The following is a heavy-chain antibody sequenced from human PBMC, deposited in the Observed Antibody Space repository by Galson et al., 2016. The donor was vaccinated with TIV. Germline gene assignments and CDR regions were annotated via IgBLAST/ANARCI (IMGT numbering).Heavy chain of an antibody. J-gene: IGHJ5*02. CDR2: ISAYDGHT. CDR1: GYTFINYG. CDR3: ARDMGHLDP. Sequence: SVKVSCKASGYTFINYGITWVRQAPGQGLEWMGWISAYDGHTNYALKFQGRVTMTTDTATRTAYMGLRSLTSDDAAVYYCARDMGHLDPWGQGTLVTVPS. V-gene: IGHV1-18*01. D-gene: IGHD3-10*01.